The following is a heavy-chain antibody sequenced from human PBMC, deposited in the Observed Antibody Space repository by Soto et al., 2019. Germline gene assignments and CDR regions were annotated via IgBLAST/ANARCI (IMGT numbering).Heavy chain of an antibody. J-gene: IGHJ5*02. CDR3: ARGRLWSYRGRWFGP. CDR1: GGSFSGYY. D-gene: IGHD1-26*01. V-gene: IGHV4-34*01. CDR2: INHSGST. Sequence: PEETLSLTCAVYGGSFSGYYWSWIRQPPGKGLEWIGEINHSGSTNYNPSLKSRVTISVDTSKNQFSLKLSSVTAADTAVYYCARGRLWSYRGRWFGPWGQGTLVTVSS.